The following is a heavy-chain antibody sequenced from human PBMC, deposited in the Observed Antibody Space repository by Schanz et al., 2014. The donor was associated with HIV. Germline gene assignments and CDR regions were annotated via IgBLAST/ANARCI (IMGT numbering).Heavy chain of an antibody. CDR1: GGTFSNYA. V-gene: IGHV1-69*01. CDR3: ASYYDGSGYQYFDY. D-gene: IGHD3-22*01. CDR2: IIPMFGTA. J-gene: IGHJ4*02. Sequence: QVQLVQSGAEVKKPGSSVKVSCKASGGTFSNYAITWVRQAPGQGLEWMGGIIPMFGTANYAQKFQGRVTITADESTSTAYMVLSSLRSEDTAMYYCASYYDGSGYQYFDYWGQGTLVTVSS.